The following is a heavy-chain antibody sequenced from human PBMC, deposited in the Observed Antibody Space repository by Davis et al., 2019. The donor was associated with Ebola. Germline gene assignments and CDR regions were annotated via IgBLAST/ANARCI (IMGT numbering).Heavy chain of an antibody. D-gene: IGHD3-10*01. CDR2: IKQDGSEK. Sequence: GESLKISCAASGFTFSSYWMSWVRQAPGKGLEWVANIKQDGSEKYYVDSVKGRFTISRDNAKNSLYLQMNSLRAEDTAVYYCARPYYYGSGSPPLFDYWGQGTLVTVSS. CDR3: ARPYYYGSGSPPLFDY. V-gene: IGHV3-7*01. J-gene: IGHJ4*02. CDR1: GFTFSSYW.